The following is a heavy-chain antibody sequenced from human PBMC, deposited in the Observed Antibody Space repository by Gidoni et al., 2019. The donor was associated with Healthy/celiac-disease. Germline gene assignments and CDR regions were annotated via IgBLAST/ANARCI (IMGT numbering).Heavy chain of an antibody. CDR1: GFNSSSYW. V-gene: IGHV3-7*03. D-gene: IGHD3-3*01. CDR3: ARDANAGAYYDFWCGYYGPYYYYGMDV. Sequence: EVQRVESGGGLVQPGGSLRLSCAASGFNSSSYWMSWVRQAPGKGMVWVANRKQDRSETYYVDSVNGRFTISRDNAKNSLYLQMNSLRAEDTAVYYCARDANAGAYYDFWCGYYGPYYYYGMDVWGQGTTVTVSS. CDR2: RKQDRSET. J-gene: IGHJ6*02.